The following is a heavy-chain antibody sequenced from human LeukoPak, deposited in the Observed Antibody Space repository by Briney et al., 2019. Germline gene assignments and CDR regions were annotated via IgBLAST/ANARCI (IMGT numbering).Heavy chain of an antibody. CDR1: GGSISSGGYS. CDR2: IYHSGST. D-gene: IGHD6-19*01. J-gene: IGHJ4*02. Sequence: PSETLSLTCAVSGGSISSGGYSWSWIRQPPGKGLEWIGYIYHSGSTYYNPSLKSRVTISVDRSKNQFSLKLGSVTAADTAVYYCARKAEAGSIIDYWGQGTLVTVSS. CDR3: ARKAEAGSIIDY. V-gene: IGHV4-30-2*01.